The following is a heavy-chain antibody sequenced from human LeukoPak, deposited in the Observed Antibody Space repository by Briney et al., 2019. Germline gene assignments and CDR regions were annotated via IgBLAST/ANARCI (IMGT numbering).Heavy chain of an antibody. CDR2: IYYSGST. CDR3: ARGSGYSYGESYYYYYYMDV. D-gene: IGHD5-18*01. Sequence: PSETLSLTCTVSGGSISSYYWSWIRQPPGKGLEWIGYIYYSGSTNYNPSLKSRVTISVDTSKNQFSLKLSSVTAADTAVYYCARGSGYSYGESYYYYYYMDVWGKGTTVTISS. CDR1: GGSISSYY. J-gene: IGHJ6*03. V-gene: IGHV4-59*01.